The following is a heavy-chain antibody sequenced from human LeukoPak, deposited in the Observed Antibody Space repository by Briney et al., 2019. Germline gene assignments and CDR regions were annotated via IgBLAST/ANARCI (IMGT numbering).Heavy chain of an antibody. Sequence: GGSLRLSCAASGFTFNNYDIHWVRQAPGKGLEWVAFMHFDGSNKYYADSVKGRFTISRDNSKNTLYLQLNSLRGEDTAVYYCARDLSGRYTSDYWGQGTLVTVSS. J-gene: IGHJ4*02. CDR3: ARDLSGRYTSDY. CDR1: GFTFNNYD. CDR2: MHFDGSNK. V-gene: IGHV3-30*02. D-gene: IGHD1-26*01.